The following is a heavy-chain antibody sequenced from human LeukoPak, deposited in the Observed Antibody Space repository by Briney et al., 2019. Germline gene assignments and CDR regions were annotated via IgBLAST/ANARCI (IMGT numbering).Heavy chain of an antibody. J-gene: IGHJ5*02. Sequence: SETLSLTCTVSGGSISSYYWSWIRQPPGKGLEWIGYIYYSGSTNYNPSLKSRVTISVDTSKNQFSLKLSSVTGADTAVYYCARLTMVRGVSVRFDPWGQGTLVTVSS. CDR1: GGSISSYY. CDR3: ARLTMVRGVSVRFDP. CDR2: IYYSGST. V-gene: IGHV4-59*01. D-gene: IGHD3-10*01.